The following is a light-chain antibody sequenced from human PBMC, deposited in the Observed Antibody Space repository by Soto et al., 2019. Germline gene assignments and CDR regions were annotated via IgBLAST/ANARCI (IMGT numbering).Light chain of an antibody. CDR2: GAS. J-gene: IGKJ5*01. CDR3: QQYSNWPLIT. Sequence: EIVMTQSPGTLSVSPGERATLSRRAGQSLSTNLAWYQQKPGQAPRLLIYGASTRATGIPARFSGSGSGTEFTLTISSLQSEDFAVYYCQQYSNWPLITFGQGTRLEIK. V-gene: IGKV3-15*01. CDR1: QSLSTN.